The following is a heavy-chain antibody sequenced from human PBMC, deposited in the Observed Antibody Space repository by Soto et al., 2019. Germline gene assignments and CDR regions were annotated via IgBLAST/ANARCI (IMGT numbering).Heavy chain of an antibody. Sequence: PGGSLRLSCAASGFTFSSYGMHWVRQAPGKGLEWVAVISYDGSNKYYADSVKGRFTISRDNSKNTLYLQMNSLRAEDTAVYYCAKDTAMIVVTALNYWGQGTLVTVSS. J-gene: IGHJ4*02. CDR2: ISYDGSNK. CDR1: GFTFSSYG. D-gene: IGHD3-22*01. CDR3: AKDTAMIVVTALNY. V-gene: IGHV3-30*18.